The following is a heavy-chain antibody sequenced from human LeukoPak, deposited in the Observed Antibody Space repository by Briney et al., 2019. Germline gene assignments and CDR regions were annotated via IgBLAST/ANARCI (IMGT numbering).Heavy chain of an antibody. CDR2: IYPGDSDT. CDR3: ARFRGYCSSTSCYVYYFDY. D-gene: IGHD2-2*01. Sequence: GESLKISCKGSGYSFTSYWIGWVRQMPGKGLEWMGIIYPGDSDTRYSPSFQGQVTISADKSISTAYLQWSSLKASDTAMYYCARFRGYCSSTSCYVYYFDYWGQGTLVTVSS. J-gene: IGHJ4*02. CDR1: GYSFTSYW. V-gene: IGHV5-51*01.